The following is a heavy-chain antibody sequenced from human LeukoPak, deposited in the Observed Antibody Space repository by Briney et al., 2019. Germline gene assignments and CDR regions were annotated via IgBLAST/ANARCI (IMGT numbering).Heavy chain of an antibody. CDR1: GFTFSSYG. Sequence: GRSLRLSCAASGFTFSSYGMHWVRQAPGKGLEWVAVIWYDGSNKYYADSVKGRFTISRDNSKNTLYLQMNSLRAEDTAVYYCARETHYYGPGSYDLGYWGQGTLVTVSS. CDR2: IWYDGSNK. V-gene: IGHV3-33*01. D-gene: IGHD3-10*01. CDR3: ARETHYYGPGSYDLGY. J-gene: IGHJ4*02.